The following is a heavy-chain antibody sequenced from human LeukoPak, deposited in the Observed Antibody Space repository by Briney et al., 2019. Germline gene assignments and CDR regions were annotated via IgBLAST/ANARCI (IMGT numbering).Heavy chain of an antibody. D-gene: IGHD5-18*01. J-gene: IGHJ4*02. Sequence: GRSLRLSCAASGFTFSSNGMHWVRQAPGKGLEWVTLISRDGSNKYFADSVKGRFTISRDNSKDTLYLQMNSLVADDTAVYFCARDRGYSYGHPFDYWGQGTLVTVSS. V-gene: IGHV3-33*01. CDR1: GFTFSSNG. CDR2: ISRDGSNK. CDR3: ARDRGYSYGHPFDY.